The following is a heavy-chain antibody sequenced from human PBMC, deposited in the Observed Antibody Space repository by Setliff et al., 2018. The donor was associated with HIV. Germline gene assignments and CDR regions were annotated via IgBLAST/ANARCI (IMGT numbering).Heavy chain of an antibody. CDR1: NGSISGYY. CDR2: IHTTGTT. J-gene: IGHJ4*02. D-gene: IGHD3-9*01. CDR3: ARQDIPTGYYLFDY. V-gene: IGHV4-4*07. Sequence: LSLTCTVSNGSISGYYWSWIRQPAGEGLEWIGQIHTTGTTNCNPSLKSRVTISVDTSINTVYMELSSLTSDDTALYYCARQDIPTGYYLFDYWGQGTQVTVSS.